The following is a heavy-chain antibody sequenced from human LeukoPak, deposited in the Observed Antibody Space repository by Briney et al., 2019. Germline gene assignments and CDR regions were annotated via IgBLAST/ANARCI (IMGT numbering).Heavy chain of an antibody. V-gene: IGHV4-59*08. J-gene: IGHJ5*02. CDR1: GDSISSYY. D-gene: IGHD3-22*01. CDR3: ARHQTYYYDSSGSTNWFDP. Sequence: SETLSLTCTVSGDSISSYYWSWIRQPPGKGLEWIGYIYYSGSTNYNPSLKSRVTISVDTSKNQFSLKLSSVTAADTAVYYCARHQTYYYDSSGSTNWFDPWGQGTLVTVSS. CDR2: IYYSGST.